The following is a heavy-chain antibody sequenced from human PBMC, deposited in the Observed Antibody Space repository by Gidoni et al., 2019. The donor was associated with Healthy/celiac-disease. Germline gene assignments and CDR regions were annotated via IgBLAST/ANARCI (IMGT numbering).Heavy chain of an antibody. D-gene: IGHD2-2*01. CDR3: ARDGCSSTSCYYYYGMDV. J-gene: IGHJ6*02. CDR2: IRSSSSTI. V-gene: IGHV3-48*02. CDR1: GFTFSSYR. Sequence: EVQLVESGGGSVQPGGSQRLSCAASGFTFSSYRMNWVRQAPGKGLEWVSYIRSSSSTIYYADSVKGRFTISIDNAKNSLYLQMNSLRDEDTAVYYCARDGCSSTSCYYYYGMDVWGQGTTVTVSS.